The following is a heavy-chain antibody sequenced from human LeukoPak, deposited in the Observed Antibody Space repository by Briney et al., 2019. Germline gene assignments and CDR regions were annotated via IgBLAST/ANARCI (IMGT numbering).Heavy chain of an antibody. J-gene: IGHJ6*02. CDR2: INTNSGGT. D-gene: IGHD3-10*01. CDR3: ARDSDYYGSGSYLGRIYYYYGMDV. V-gene: IGHV1-2*06. Sequence: ASVKVSCKASGYTFTGYYMHWVPQAPGQGLEWMGRINTNSGGTNYAQKLQGRVTMTRDTSISTAYMELSRLRSDDTAVYYCARDSDYYGSGSYLGRIYYYYGMDVWGQGTTVTVSS. CDR1: GYTFTGYY.